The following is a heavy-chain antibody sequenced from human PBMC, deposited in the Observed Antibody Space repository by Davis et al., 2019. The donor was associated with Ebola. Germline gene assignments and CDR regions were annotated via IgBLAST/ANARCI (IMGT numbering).Heavy chain of an antibody. CDR3: AREGIAAPFDY. Sequence: AASVKVSCKASGYTFTSYAMHWVRQAPGQRLEWMGWINADNGNTKYSQKFQGRVTMTRNTSISTAYMELSSLRFEDTAVYYCAREGIAAPFDYWGQGTLVTVSS. D-gene: IGHD6-6*01. J-gene: IGHJ4*02. CDR1: GYTFTSYA. CDR2: INADNGNT. V-gene: IGHV1-3*01.